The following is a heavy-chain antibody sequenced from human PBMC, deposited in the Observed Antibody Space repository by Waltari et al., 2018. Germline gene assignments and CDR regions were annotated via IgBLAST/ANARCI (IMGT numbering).Heavy chain of an antibody. V-gene: IGHV4-34*01. Sequence: QVQLQQWGAGLLKPSETLSLTCAVYGGSFSGYYWSWIRQPPGKGLEWIGEINHSGSTNYNPSLKSRVTISVDTSKTQFSLKLSSVTAADTAVYYCARDYGDYTRNYYYMDVWGKGTTVTVSS. CDR2: INHSGST. CDR1: GGSFSGYY. D-gene: IGHD4-17*01. CDR3: ARDYGDYTRNYYYMDV. J-gene: IGHJ6*03.